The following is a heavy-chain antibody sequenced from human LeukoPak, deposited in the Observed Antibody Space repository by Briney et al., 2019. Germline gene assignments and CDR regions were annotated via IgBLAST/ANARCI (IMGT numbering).Heavy chain of an antibody. D-gene: IGHD1-1*01. Sequence: PGGSLRLSCSASGXTFSSYAIHWVRQAPGKGLEYVSGISSNGGSTYYADSVKGRFTISRDNSKNTVYLQMSSLRAEDTAVYYCVKGGLTLTTIYFHHWGQGTLVTVSS. J-gene: IGHJ1*01. V-gene: IGHV3-64D*09. CDR1: GXTFSSYA. CDR2: ISSNGGST. CDR3: VKGGLTLTTIYFHH.